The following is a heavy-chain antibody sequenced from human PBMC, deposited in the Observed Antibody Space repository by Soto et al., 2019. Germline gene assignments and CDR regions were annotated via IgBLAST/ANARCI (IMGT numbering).Heavy chain of an antibody. J-gene: IGHJ4*02. CDR3: AKDHGSIIVVATGWADY. Sequence: GGSLRLSCAASGFTFSSYGMHWVRQAPGKGLEWVTVISYDGSNKYYADSVKGRFTISRDNSKNTLYLQMNNLRAEDTAVYYCAKDHGSIIVVATGWADYWGQGTLVTVSS. D-gene: IGHD1-26*01. V-gene: IGHV3-30*18. CDR1: GFTFSSYG. CDR2: ISYDGSNK.